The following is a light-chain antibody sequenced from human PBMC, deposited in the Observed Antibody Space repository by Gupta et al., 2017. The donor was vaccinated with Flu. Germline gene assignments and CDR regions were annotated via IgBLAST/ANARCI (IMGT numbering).Light chain of an antibody. CDR2: GIS. V-gene: IGKV1-39*01. J-gene: IGKJ2*02. CDR3: QQTYSTPCN. Sequence: DIQMTQSPSSLSASVGDRVTITCRASLTVTNYLNWYQQKPGKSPRLLIFGISSLQSGVPSRFSGSGSGTDFTLTINTLQPEDFATYFCQQTYSTPCNFGQGTKVESK. CDR1: LTVTNY.